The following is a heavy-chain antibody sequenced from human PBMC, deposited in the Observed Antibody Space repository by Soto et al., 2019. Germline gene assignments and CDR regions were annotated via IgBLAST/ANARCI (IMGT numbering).Heavy chain of an antibody. D-gene: IGHD6-13*01. V-gene: IGHV3-33*01. CDR3: ARWGIAAGDY. CDR1: GFTFSSYG. J-gene: IGHJ4*02. Sequence: QVQLVESGGGVVQPGRSLRLSCAASGFTFSSYGMHWVRQAPGKGLERVAVIWYDGSNKYYADSLKGRFTISRDNSKNTLYLQMNSLRAEDTAVYYCARWGIAAGDYWGQGTLVTVSS. CDR2: IWYDGSNK.